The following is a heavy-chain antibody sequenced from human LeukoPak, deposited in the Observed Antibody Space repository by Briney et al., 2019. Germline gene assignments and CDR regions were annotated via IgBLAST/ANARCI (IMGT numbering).Heavy chain of an antibody. CDR3: ARGVAGTGDY. D-gene: IGHD6-19*01. V-gene: IGHV3-7*05. J-gene: IGHJ4*02. Sequence: PGGSLRLSCAASGFTFSTYWMIWVRLAPGKGLEWVANIREDGSEQYYVDSVKGRFTISRDNAQNSLYLQMNSLRAEDTAVYFCARGVAGTGDYWGQGTLVTVSS. CDR2: IREDGSEQ. CDR1: GFTFSTYW.